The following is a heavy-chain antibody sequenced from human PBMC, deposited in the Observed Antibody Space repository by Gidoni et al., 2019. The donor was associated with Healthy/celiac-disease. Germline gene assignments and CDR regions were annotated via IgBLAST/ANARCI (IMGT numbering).Heavy chain of an antibody. J-gene: IGHJ4*02. CDR2: IKSKTDGGTT. Sequence: EVQLVESGGGLVKPGGSLRLSCAVSGFTFSNAWMIWVRQAPGKRLEWVGRIKSKTDGGTTDYAAPVKGRFTISRDDSKNTLYLQRNSRKTEDTAVYYCTTARFYDDSGSFDDWDQGTLVTVSS. CDR3: TTARFYDDSGSFDD. D-gene: IGHD3-10*01. V-gene: IGHV3-15*01. CDR1: GFTFSNAW.